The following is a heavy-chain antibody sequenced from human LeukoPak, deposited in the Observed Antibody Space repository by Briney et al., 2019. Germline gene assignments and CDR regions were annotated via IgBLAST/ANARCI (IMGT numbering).Heavy chain of an antibody. CDR3: AREGYYDSSGYSIVY. V-gene: IGHV3-53*04. CDR1: GFTVSSNY. D-gene: IGHD3-22*01. J-gene: IGHJ4*02. CDR2: IYSGGST. Sequence: GGSLGLSCAASGFTVSSNYMSWVRQAPGKGLEWVSVIYSGGSTYYADSVKGRFTISRHNSKNTLYLQMNSLRAEDTAVYYCAREGYYDSSGYSIVYWGQGTLVTVSS.